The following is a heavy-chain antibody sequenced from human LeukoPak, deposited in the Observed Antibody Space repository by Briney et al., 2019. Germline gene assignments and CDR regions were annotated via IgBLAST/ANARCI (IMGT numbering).Heavy chain of an antibody. J-gene: IGHJ4*02. CDR2: IYSGGST. Sequence: PGGSLRLSCAASGFTVSSNYMSWVRQAPGKGLEWVSVIYSGGSTYYADSVKGRFTISRDNSKNTLYLQMNSLRAEDTAVYYCAKPPSAYCGGDCYYYFDYWGQGTLVTVSS. CDR3: AKPPSAYCGGDCYYYFDY. V-gene: IGHV3-53*01. D-gene: IGHD2-21*02. CDR1: GFTVSSNY.